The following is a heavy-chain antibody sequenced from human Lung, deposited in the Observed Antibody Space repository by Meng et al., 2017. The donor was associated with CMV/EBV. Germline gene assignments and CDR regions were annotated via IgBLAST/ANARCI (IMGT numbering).Heavy chain of an antibody. J-gene: IGHJ4*02. V-gene: IGHV3-11*05. CDR1: GFTFSDYY. D-gene: IGHD2-8*01. CDR2: ISPTTGYT. CDR3: ARDFSLYRTSGVQ. Sequence: QVQLVEFGGXXXXPXXSVXLSCTGSGFTFSDYYMSWIRQARGKGLEWVSYISPTTGYTEYADSVKGRFTISRDNAKNSLFLQMNSLRSEDTAVYYCARDFSLYRTSGVQWGQGTLVTVSS.